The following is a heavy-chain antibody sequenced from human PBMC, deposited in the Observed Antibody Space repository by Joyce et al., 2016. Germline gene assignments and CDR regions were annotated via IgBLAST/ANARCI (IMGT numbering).Heavy chain of an antibody. J-gene: IGHJ6*02. CDR2: INRGLGT. Sequence: QVQLQQWGAGLLKSSETLSLTCLVYGGSFSGYYWSWIRQPPGKGLEWIGGINRGLGTNYNPSLKSRVSISIDTSNHQLSLKLSSVTAADTAVYYCARVGYKNYYYYAMDVWGQGTTVTVSS. CDR1: GGSFSGYY. V-gene: IGHV4-34*01. D-gene: IGHD3-10*01. CDR3: ARVGYKNYYYYAMDV.